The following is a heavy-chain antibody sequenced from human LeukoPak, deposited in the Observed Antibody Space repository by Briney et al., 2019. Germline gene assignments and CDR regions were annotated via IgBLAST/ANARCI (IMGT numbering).Heavy chain of an antibody. CDR1: GGSISSYY. J-gene: IGHJ4*02. D-gene: IGHD3-22*01. Sequence: SETLSLTCTVSGGSISSYYWSWIRQPPGKGLEWIGYIYTSGSTNYNPSLKSRVTISVDTSKNQFSLKLSSVTAADTAVYYCARLMRYYYGSSGIFDYWGQGTLVTVSS. CDR2: IYTSGST. CDR3: ARLMRYYYGSSGIFDY. V-gene: IGHV4-4*09.